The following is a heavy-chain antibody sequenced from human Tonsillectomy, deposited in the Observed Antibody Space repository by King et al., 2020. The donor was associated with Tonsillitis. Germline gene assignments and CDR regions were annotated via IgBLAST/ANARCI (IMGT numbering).Heavy chain of an antibody. CDR3: ARRGHYGGYDVFDL. CDR2: ISRSGTTI. Sequence: VQLVESGGGLVKPGGSLRLSCAASGFTFSDHYISWIRQAPGKGLELVSYISRSGTTIYYADSVKGRFIISRDNAKNSLDLQMNSLGAEDTAVYHCARRGHYGGYDVFDLWGQGTLVTVSS. D-gene: IGHD5-12*01. V-gene: IGHV3-11*01. CDR1: GFTFSDHY. J-gene: IGHJ5*02.